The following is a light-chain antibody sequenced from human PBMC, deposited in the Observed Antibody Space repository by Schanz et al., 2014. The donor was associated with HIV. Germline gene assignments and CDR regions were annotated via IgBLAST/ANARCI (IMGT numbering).Light chain of an antibody. CDR2: GSN. J-gene: IGLJ2*01. CDR1: SSNIGAGYD. V-gene: IGLV1-40*01. CDR3: SSYAGDKNVV. Sequence: QSVLTQPPSVSGVPGQRVTISCTGSSSNIGAGYDVHWYQQVPGLAPKLLIFGSNTRPSGVPDRFSGSKSGTSASLAITGLQAEDEADYYCSSYAGDKNVVFGGGTKVTVL.